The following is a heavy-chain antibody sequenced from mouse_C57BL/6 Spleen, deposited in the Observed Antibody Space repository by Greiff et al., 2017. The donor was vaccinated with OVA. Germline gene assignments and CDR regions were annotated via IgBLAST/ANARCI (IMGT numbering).Heavy chain of an antibody. J-gene: IGHJ4*01. Sequence: EVQLQQSGPELVKPGASVKISCKASGYTFTDYYMNWVKQSHGNSLEWIGDINPKNGGTSYNQKFKGKATLTVDKSSSTAYMELRSLTSEDSAVYYCARFLYDMGAMDYWGQGTSVTVSS. CDR2: INPKNGGT. CDR3: ARFLYDMGAMDY. CDR1: GYTFTDYY. D-gene: IGHD2-3*01. V-gene: IGHV1-26*01.